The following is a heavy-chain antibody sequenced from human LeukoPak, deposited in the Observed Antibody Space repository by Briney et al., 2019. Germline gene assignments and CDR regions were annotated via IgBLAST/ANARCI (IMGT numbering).Heavy chain of an antibody. CDR2: IYTSGST. Sequence: PSQTLSLTCTVSGGSISSGSYYWSWIRQPAGKGLEWIGRIYTSGSTNYNPSLKSRVTISVDTSKNQFSLKLSSVTAADTAVCYCARTDSTLGFFDYWGQGTPVTVSS. V-gene: IGHV4-61*02. J-gene: IGHJ4*02. CDR3: ARTDSTLGFFDY. CDR1: GGSISSGSYY. D-gene: IGHD2/OR15-2a*01.